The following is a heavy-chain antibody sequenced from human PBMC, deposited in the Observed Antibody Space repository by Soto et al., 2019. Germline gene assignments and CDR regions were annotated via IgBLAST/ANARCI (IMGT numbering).Heavy chain of an antibody. CDR3: ATLTYCSSASCPNYYYVMDV. Sequence: PGGSLRLSCAGSGFTFSDYSMNWVRQAPGKGLEWVASIGSSSNYIYYADSVKGRFTISRDNAKNSLFLQMNSLRAEDTAVYYCATLTYCSSASCPNYYYVMDVWGQGTTVTVSS. D-gene: IGHD2-2*01. CDR1: GFTFSDYS. CDR2: IGSSSNYI. J-gene: IGHJ6*02. V-gene: IGHV3-21*06.